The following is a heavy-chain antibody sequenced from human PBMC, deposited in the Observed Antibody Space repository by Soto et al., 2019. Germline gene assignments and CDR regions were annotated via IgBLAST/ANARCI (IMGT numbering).Heavy chain of an antibody. D-gene: IGHD2-15*01. CDR1: GFDFSNSW. J-gene: IGHJ6*02. Sequence: VGSLRLSCAASGFDFSNSWIHWVRQGPGKGLVWVSHINSDGSGTTYADSVKGRFTISRDNAKNTVYLQMNSLRAEDTAVYYCAKDTAYAMDVWGQGTTVTVSS. CDR2: INSDGSGT. V-gene: IGHV3-74*01. CDR3: AKDTAYAMDV.